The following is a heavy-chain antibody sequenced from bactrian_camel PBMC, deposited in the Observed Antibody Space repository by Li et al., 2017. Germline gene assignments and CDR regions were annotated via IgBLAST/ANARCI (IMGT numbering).Heavy chain of an antibody. V-gene: IGHV3S19*01. CDR3: AADPRGSWCLEYNY. J-gene: IGHJ4*01. D-gene: IGHD6*01. CDR1: GFAVGLYG. CDR2: AITADGST. Sequence: DVQLVESGGDLVHPGGSLRLSCLGSGFAVGLYGGNWVRKAPGKGPECVSGAITADGSTRYEESVKGRFTVSRDNAKNMLYLQMNSLKTEDTALYYCAADPRGSWCLEYNYFGQGTQVTVS.